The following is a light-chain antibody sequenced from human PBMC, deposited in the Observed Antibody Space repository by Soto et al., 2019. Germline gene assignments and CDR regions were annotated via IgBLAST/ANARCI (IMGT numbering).Light chain of an antibody. J-gene: IGLJ3*02. CDR2: DVS. CDR1: SSDVGGYNY. CDR3: SSYTSSSTFWV. Sequence: QSALTQPASVSGSPGQSITISCTGTSSDVGGYNYVSWYQQHPGKAPKLMIYDVSNRPSGVSNRFSGSKSGNTASLTISGLQAEDEADYYCSSYTSSSTFWVFGGGTSSPS. V-gene: IGLV2-14*01.